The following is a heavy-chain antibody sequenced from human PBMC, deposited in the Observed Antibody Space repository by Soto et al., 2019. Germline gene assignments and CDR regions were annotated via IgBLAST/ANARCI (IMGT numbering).Heavy chain of an antibody. CDR3: ATMGTPVTGLYYFDY. V-gene: IGHV4-30-4*01. J-gene: IGHJ4*02. CDR1: GGSISSGNYY. Sequence: PSETLSLTCTVSGGSISSGNYYWSWIRQPPGKGPEWIGFISYSGTTHYSASLRSRVSISVDTSKNQFSLDLSSVTAADTAVYYCATMGTPVTGLYYFDYWGQGTLVTVSS. CDR2: ISYSGTT. D-gene: IGHD4-17*01.